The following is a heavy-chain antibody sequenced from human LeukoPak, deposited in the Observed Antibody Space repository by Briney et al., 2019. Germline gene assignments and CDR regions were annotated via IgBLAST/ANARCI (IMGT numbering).Heavy chain of an antibody. Sequence: ASVKVSCKASGYTFTGYYMHWVRQAPGQGLEWMGWINPNSGGTNYAQKFQGRVTMTRDTSISTAYMELSRLRSDDTAVYYCARDSSYDFWSGYWFDPWGQGTLVTFSS. CDR3: ARDSSYDFWSGYWFDP. D-gene: IGHD3-3*01. V-gene: IGHV1-2*02. CDR1: GYTFTGYY. J-gene: IGHJ5*02. CDR2: INPNSGGT.